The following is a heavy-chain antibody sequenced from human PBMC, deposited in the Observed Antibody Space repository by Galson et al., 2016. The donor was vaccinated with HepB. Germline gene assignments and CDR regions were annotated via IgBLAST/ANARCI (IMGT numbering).Heavy chain of an antibody. J-gene: IGHJ3*02. CDR1: GFTFSTYG. CDR2: ISHDGSQK. D-gene: IGHD1-26*01. Sequence: SLRLSCAASGFTFSTYGMHWVRQAPGKGLEWVAVISHDGSQKYFANLVKGRFTISRDNSRNTLYLQMNSMRAEDTAVYQCAKDFREHGFDIWGQGTMVTVSS. V-gene: IGHV3-30*18. CDR3: AKDFREHGFDI.